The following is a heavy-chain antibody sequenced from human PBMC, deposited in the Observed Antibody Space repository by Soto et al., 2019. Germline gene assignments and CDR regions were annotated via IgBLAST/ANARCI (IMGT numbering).Heavy chain of an antibody. CDR3: ARGVAIEAFDI. J-gene: IGHJ3*02. CDR1: GFTFSSYA. CDR2: ITGSGGNK. V-gene: IGHV3-23*01. Sequence: PGGSLRLSSAASGFTFSSYAMSWVRQAPGKGLEWVSAITGSGGNKYYADSVKGRFTISRDNSKNTLYLQMNGLRAEDTAVYYCARGVAIEAFDIWGQGTMVTVSS. D-gene: IGHD2-21*01.